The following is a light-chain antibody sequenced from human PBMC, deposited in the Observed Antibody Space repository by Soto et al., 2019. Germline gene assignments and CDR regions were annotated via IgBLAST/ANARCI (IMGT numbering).Light chain of an antibody. CDR2: GAS. CDR3: HQRQSWPRT. J-gene: IGKJ1*01. Sequence: EIVLTQSPGTLSFSQVESSTVSLRTSQTTSGKYLAWYQQRPGLAPRLLIYGASIRAAGIPARFSASGTGTDFTLTISDVQPEDFAVYYCHQRQSWPRTFGQGTKVDI. CDR1: QTTSGKY. V-gene: IGKV3-11*01.